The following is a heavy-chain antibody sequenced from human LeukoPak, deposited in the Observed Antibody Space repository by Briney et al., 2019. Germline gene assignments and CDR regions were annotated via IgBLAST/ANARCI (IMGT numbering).Heavy chain of an antibody. CDR2: IYPGDSDT. CDR3: ARRPAGVLADTDFLES. CDR1: GYSFTNYW. J-gene: IGHJ4*02. D-gene: IGHD3-16*01. Sequence: GESLKISCQGSGYSFTNYWIGWVRQMPGKGLEWMGIIYPGDSDTIYSPSFQGQVNISADESISTAYLQWSSLKASDTAIYYCARRPAGVLADTDFLESWGQGTLVTVSS. V-gene: IGHV5-51*01.